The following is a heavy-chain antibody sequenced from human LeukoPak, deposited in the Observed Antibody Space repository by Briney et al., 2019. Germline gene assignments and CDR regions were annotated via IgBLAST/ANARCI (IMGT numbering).Heavy chain of an antibody. Sequence: ASVKLSCKASGYTFTSYFMHWVRQAAGQGLEGMGIINPSGGSTSYAQKFQGRVTMTRDTSTSTVYMELSSLRSEDTAVYYCARNAPGTMVRGVMDYYYYMDVWGKGTTVTISS. V-gene: IGHV1-46*01. CDR1: GYTFTSYF. D-gene: IGHD3-10*01. J-gene: IGHJ6*03. CDR3: ARNAPGTMVRGVMDYYYYMDV. CDR2: INPSGGST.